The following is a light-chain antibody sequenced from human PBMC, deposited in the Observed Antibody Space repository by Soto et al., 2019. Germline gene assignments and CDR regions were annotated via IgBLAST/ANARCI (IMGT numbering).Light chain of an antibody. CDR1: QSVSSY. Sequence: EIVLTQSPATLSLSPGERATLXCRASQSVSSYLAWYQQKPGQAPRLLIYDASNRATGIPARFSGSGSGTDFTLTISSLEPEDFAVYYCQQRSNFITFGQGTRLEIK. CDR3: QQRSNFIT. J-gene: IGKJ5*01. CDR2: DAS. V-gene: IGKV3-11*01.